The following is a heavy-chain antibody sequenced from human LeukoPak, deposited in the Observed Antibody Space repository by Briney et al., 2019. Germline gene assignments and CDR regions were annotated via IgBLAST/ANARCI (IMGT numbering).Heavy chain of an antibody. CDR3: ARLRTFDY. CDR2: IKQDGSEK. V-gene: IGHV3-7*03. CDR1: GFTFSDYW. D-gene: IGHD1-14*01. Sequence: PGGSLRLSCAAPGFTFSDYWMSWVRQAPGKGLEWVANIKQDGSEKYYVGSVKGRFTISRDKADNSLYLQMNSLRAEDTAVYYCARLRTFDYWGQGTLVTVSS. J-gene: IGHJ4*02.